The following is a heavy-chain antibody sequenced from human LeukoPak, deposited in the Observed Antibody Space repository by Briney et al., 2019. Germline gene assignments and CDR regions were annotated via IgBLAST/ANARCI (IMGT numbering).Heavy chain of an antibody. CDR1: GFTFSSYA. CDR3: AREPRGYSYGYGYYGMDV. J-gene: IGHJ6*02. CDR2: ISYDGSNK. D-gene: IGHD5-18*01. V-gene: IGHV3-30-3*01. Sequence: GRSLRLSCAASGFTFSSYAMHWVRQAPGKGLEWAAVISYDGSNKYYADSVKGRFTISRDNSKNTLYLQMNSLRAEDTAVYYCAREPRGYSYGYGYYGMDVWGQGTTVTVSS.